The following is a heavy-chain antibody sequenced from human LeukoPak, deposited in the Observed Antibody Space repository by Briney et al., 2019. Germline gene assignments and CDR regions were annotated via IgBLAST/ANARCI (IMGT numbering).Heavy chain of an antibody. V-gene: IGHV3-30*02. CDR3: AKSLVGCSSTSCFYYYYYMDV. Sequence: GGSLRLSCAASGFTFSSYGMHWVRQAPGKGLEWVAFIRYDGSNKYYADSVKGRFTISRDNSKNTLYLQMNSLRAEDTAVYYCAKSLVGCSSTSCFYYYYYMDVWGKGTTVTVSS. D-gene: IGHD2-2*01. CDR1: GFTFSSYG. CDR2: IRYDGSNK. J-gene: IGHJ6*03.